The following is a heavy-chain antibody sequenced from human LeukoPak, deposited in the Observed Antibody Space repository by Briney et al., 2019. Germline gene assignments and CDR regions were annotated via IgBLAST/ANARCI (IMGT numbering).Heavy chain of an antibody. J-gene: IGHJ4*02. Sequence: ASVKVSCKASGYTFTSHAIHWVCQAPGQRREWMGWINTDNGNTEYSQKLQGRVTITRDTSASTTYMELSSLTSEDTALYYCARGDFSKEGSYRHFDNWGQGTLVTVSS. CDR2: INTDNGNT. CDR1: GYTFTSHA. V-gene: IGHV1-3*04. CDR3: ARGDFSKEGSYRHFDN. D-gene: IGHD3-10*01.